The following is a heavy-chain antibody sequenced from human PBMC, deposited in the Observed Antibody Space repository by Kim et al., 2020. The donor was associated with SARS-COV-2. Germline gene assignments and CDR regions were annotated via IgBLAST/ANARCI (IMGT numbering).Heavy chain of an antibody. D-gene: IGHD4-17*01. V-gene: IGHV1-46*01. Sequence: ASVKVSCKASGYTFTSYYMHWVRQAPGQGLEWMGIINPSGGSTSYAQKFQGRVTMTRDTSTSTVYMELSSLRSEDTAVYYCARGTRTTTPLHAFDIWGQGTMVTVSS. J-gene: IGHJ3*02. CDR3: ARGTRTTTPLHAFDI. CDR2: INPSGGST. CDR1: GYTFTSYY.